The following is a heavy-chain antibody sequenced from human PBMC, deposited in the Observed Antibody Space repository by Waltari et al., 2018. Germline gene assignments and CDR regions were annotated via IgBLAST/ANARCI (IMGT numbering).Heavy chain of an antibody. CDR2: VDPEYGET. V-gene: IGHV1-69-2*01. D-gene: IGHD1-1*01. CDR3: ATDQLGEGDY. CDR1: GYTFTDYY. J-gene: IGHJ4*02. Sequence: EVQVVQSGAEVKKPGATVKISCKASGYTFTDYYMHWIQQAPGKGLEWMGRVDPEYGETIYAEKFQDRVTITADTSTDTAYMELSSLRSEDTAVYYCATDQLGEGDYWGQGTLVTVSS.